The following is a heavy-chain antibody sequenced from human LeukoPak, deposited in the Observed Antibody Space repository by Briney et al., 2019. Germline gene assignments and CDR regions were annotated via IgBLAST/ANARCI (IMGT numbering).Heavy chain of an antibody. J-gene: IGHJ6*02. D-gene: IGHD3-22*01. CDR1: GFTFSTYA. CDR3: AKYYYDSSRQGLDV. CDR2: IVGSGDST. Sequence: GGSLRLSCAASGFTFSTYAMSWVRQVPGKGLEWVSSIVGSGDSTYYADSVKGRFTISRDNSKNTLYLQMNSLTAEDTALYFCAKYYYDSSRQGLDVWGQGTTVTVSS. V-gene: IGHV3-23*01.